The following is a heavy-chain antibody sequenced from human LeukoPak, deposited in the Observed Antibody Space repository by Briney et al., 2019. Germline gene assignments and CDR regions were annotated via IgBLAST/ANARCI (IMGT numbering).Heavy chain of an antibody. V-gene: IGHV3-48*01. CDR2: ISGSSGII. Sequence: GGSLRLSCAASGFTFSSYAMNWVRQAPGKGLEWVSYISGSSGIIDYADSVRGRFTISRDNAKNSLYLQMNSLRAEDTAVYYCARGSTYYESSGHVPFDYWGQGTLVTVSS. CDR3: ARGSTYYESSGHVPFDY. D-gene: IGHD3-22*01. CDR1: GFTFSSYA. J-gene: IGHJ4*02.